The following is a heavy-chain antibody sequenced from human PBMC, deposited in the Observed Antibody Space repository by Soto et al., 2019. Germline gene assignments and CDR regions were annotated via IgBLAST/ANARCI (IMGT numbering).Heavy chain of an antibody. Sequence: ASVKVSCKASGYTFTSYAMHWVRQAPGQRLEWMGWINAGNGNTKYSQKFQGRVTITRDTSASTAYMELSSLRSDDTAVYYCARDGHSSSWTANDAFDIWGQGTMVTVSS. J-gene: IGHJ3*02. CDR3: ARDGHSSSWTANDAFDI. V-gene: IGHV1-3*01. CDR1: GYTFTSYA. D-gene: IGHD6-13*01. CDR2: INAGNGNT.